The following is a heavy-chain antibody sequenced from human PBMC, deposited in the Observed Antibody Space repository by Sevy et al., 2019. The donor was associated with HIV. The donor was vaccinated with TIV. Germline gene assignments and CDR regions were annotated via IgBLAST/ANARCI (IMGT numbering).Heavy chain of an antibody. CDR3: AGGYCTGGVCYSSYY. CDR2: IYPGDSDT. J-gene: IGHJ4*02. Sequence: GESLKISCKGSGYSFTSYWIGWVRQMPGKGLEWMGIIYPGDSDTRYSPSFQGQVTISADKSISTAYRQWSSLKASDTAMYYCAGGYCTGGVCYSSYYWGQGTLVTVSS. D-gene: IGHD2-8*02. CDR1: GYSFTSYW. V-gene: IGHV5-51*01.